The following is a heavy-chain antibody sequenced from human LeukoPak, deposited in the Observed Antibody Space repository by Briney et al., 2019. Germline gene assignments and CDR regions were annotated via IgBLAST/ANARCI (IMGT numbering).Heavy chain of an antibody. CDR2: INPNSGGT. D-gene: IGHD4-17*01. Sequence: ASVKVSCKASGYTFTGYYMHWVRQDPGQGLEWMGWINPNSGGTDYAQKFQGRVTMTRDTSINTAYMELSRLRSDDTTVYYCARGYGDYEDAFDIWGQGTMVTVSS. V-gene: IGHV1-2*02. J-gene: IGHJ3*02. CDR1: GYTFTGYY. CDR3: ARGYGDYEDAFDI.